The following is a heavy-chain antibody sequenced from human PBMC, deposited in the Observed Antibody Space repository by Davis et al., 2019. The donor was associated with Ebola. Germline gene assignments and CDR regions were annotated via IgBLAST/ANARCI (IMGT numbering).Heavy chain of an antibody. D-gene: IGHD3-22*01. Sequence: PSETLSLTCTASGGSISRGGPYWTWIRQHPGKGLEWIGYIYYSGSTYYKPSLKSRVTISLDTSKNQFSLNLYPVTAADTAVYYCARDLRYDSSGYDYYFYMDVWGKGTTVTVSS. CDR2: IYYSGST. V-gene: IGHV4-31*03. J-gene: IGHJ6*03. CDR1: GGSISRGGPY. CDR3: ARDLRYDSSGYDYYFYMDV.